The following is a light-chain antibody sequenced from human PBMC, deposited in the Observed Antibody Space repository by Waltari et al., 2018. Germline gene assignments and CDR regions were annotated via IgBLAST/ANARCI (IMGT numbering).Light chain of an antibody. V-gene: IGLV1-40*01. CDR2: GSS. CDR1: GPNIGAGYD. J-gene: IGLJ3*02. CDR3: QSYATSLMSVV. Sequence: QSVLTQPPSVSGAPGQRVTISCTGSGPNIGAGYDVHWYQQLPRAAPKLRSHGSSSRPLGVPDRVFGPTSGTSASLAITGLQAEDEADYYCQSYATSLMSVVFGGGTKLTVL.